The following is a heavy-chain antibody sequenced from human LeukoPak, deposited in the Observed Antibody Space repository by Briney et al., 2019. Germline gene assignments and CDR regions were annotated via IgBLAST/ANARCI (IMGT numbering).Heavy chain of an antibody. V-gene: IGHV4-34*01. CDR1: GGSFSGYY. CDR2: INHSGST. CDR3: ASFSSSWRGSWFDP. Sequence: ASETLSLTCAVYGGSFSGYYWSWIRQPPGKGLEWIGEINHSGSTNYNPSLKSRVTISVDTSKNQFSLKLSSVTAAATAVYYCASFSSSWRGSWFDPWGQRTLVTVSS. D-gene: IGHD6-13*01. J-gene: IGHJ5*02.